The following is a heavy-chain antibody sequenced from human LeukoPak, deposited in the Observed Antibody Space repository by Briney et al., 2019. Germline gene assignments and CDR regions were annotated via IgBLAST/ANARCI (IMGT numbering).Heavy chain of an antibody. V-gene: IGHV4-39*01. Sequence: SETLSLTCTVSGGSISNTNYYWAWIRQPPGKGLEWIGSIYYTGNTFSNPPLKSRITISADTSKNQFSLNLGSVTAADTAIYYCARHIFDGAVADWFDPWGQGTLVTVSS. D-gene: IGHD3-3*02. CDR2: IYYTGNT. CDR3: ARHIFDGAVADWFDP. J-gene: IGHJ5*02. CDR1: GGSISNTNYY.